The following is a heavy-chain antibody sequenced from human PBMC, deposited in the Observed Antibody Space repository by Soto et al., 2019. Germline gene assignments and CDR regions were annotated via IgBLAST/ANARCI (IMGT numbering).Heavy chain of an antibody. V-gene: IGHV3-9*01. CDR3: AKDVLLWFGEDGGAFDY. J-gene: IGHJ4*02. Sequence: EVQLVESGGGLVQPGRSLRLSCAASGLTFDDYAMHWVRQAPGKGLEWVSGISWNSGSIGYADSVKGRFTISRDNAKNSLYLQMNSLRAEDTALYYCAKDVLLWFGEDGGAFDYWGQGTLVTVSS. D-gene: IGHD3-10*01. CDR1: GLTFDDYA. CDR2: ISWNSGSI.